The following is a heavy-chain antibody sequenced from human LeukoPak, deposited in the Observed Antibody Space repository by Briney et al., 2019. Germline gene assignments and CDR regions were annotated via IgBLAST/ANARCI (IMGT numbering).Heavy chain of an antibody. CDR1: GGTFTNYA. J-gene: IGHJ6*02. V-gene: IGHV1-69*01. CDR2: IIPIFGTA. CDR3: ARDESNILTGASYYYYGMDV. Sequence: GSSVKVSCKASGGTFTNYAISWVRQAPGQGLEWIGGIIPIFGTANYAQKFQGRVTITADESTSTAYMELSSLRSEDTAIYYCARDESNILTGASYYYYGMDVWGQGTTVTVSS. D-gene: IGHD3-9*01.